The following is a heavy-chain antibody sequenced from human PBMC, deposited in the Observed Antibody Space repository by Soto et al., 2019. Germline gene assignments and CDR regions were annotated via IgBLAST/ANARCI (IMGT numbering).Heavy chain of an antibody. J-gene: IGHJ4*02. CDR1: GFSLSTSGVG. V-gene: IGHV2-5*02. D-gene: IGHD1-26*01. Sequence: QITLKESGPTLVKPTQTLTLTCTYSGFSLSTSGVGVGWIRQPPGKALEWLALIYWDDDKRYSPSLKSRLTITQDTSKKQVVLTLTNMDPVDTATYYCAHRRVGRSIYYFDYWGQGTLVTVSS. CDR3: AHRRVGRSIYYFDY. CDR2: IYWDDDK.